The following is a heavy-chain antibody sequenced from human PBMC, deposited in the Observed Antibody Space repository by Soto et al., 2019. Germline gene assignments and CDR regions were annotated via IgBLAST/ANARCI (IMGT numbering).Heavy chain of an antibody. CDR3: ARVGGNFYGSWDS. Sequence: QVQLVESGGGVVQPGRSLRLSCAACGFAFSMYVMHWIRQAPGKGLEWVAVMAYDGNREYYGDSVKGRFFVSRDNSKNTLYLQMNSLRPEDTAVYYCARVGGNFYGSWDSWGQGALVTVSS. D-gene: IGHD1-26*01. V-gene: IGHV3-30-3*01. CDR2: MAYDGNRE. CDR1: GFAFSMYV. J-gene: IGHJ4*02.